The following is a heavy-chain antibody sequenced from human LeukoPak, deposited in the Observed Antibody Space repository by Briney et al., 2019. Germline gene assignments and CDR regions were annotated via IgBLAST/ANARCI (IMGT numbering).Heavy chain of an antibody. J-gene: IGHJ3*02. D-gene: IGHD2-8*01. CDR3: AKDSWSYNGIYDPFDI. CDR2: TSDRGDYT. CDR1: GFTFSSYS. V-gene: IGHV3-23*01. Sequence: PGGSLRLSCAASGFTFSSYSMSWVRQAPGKGLEWVSGTSDRGDYTYYADSVKGRFTISRDNSKNTLSLQMNSLRPEDTAVYYCAKDSWSYNGIYDPFDIWGQGTMVTVSS.